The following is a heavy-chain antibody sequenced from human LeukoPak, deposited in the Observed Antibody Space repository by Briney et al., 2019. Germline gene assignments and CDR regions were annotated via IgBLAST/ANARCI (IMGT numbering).Heavy chain of an antibody. CDR3: AIRDNRHYYYYYGMDV. Sequence: ASVKVSCKVSGYTLTELSMHWVRQAPGKGLEWMGGFDPEDGETIYAQKFQGRVTMTEDTSTDTAYMELSSLRSEDTAVYYSAIRDNRHYYYYYGMDVWGQGTTVTVSS. J-gene: IGHJ6*02. CDR2: FDPEDGET. V-gene: IGHV1-24*01. CDR1: GYTLTELS. D-gene: IGHD2/OR15-2a*01.